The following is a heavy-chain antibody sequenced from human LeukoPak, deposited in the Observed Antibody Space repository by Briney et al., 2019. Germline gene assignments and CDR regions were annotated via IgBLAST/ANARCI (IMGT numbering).Heavy chain of an antibody. J-gene: IGHJ4*02. Sequence: GASVKVSCKASGYTFASYGISWVRQAPGQGLEWMGWINPNSGGTNYAQKFQGRVTMTRDTSISTAYMELSRLRSDDTAVYYCARDSSGWLYYFDYWGQGTLVTVSS. CDR1: GYTFASYG. V-gene: IGHV1-2*02. CDR3: ARDSSGWLYYFDY. D-gene: IGHD6-19*01. CDR2: INPNSGGT.